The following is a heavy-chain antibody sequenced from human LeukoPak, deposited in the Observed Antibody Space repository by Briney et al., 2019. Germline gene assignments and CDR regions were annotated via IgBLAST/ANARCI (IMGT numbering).Heavy chain of an antibody. Sequence: SETLSLTCAVYGGSFSGYYWSWIRQPPGKGLEWIGEINHSGSTNYNPSLKSRVTISVDTSKNQFSLKLSSVTAADTAVYYCARRTRIVGALRSYFDYWGQGTLVTVSS. CDR2: INHSGST. CDR3: ARRTRIVGALRSYFDY. V-gene: IGHV4-34*01. CDR1: GGSFSGYY. D-gene: IGHD1-26*01. J-gene: IGHJ4*02.